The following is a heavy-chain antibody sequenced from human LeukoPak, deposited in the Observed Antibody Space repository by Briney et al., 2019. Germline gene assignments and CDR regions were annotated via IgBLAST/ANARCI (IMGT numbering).Heavy chain of an antibody. Sequence: SETLSLTCTVSGGSISSGGYYWSWIRQPPGKGLEWIGYIYHSGSTYYNLSLKSRVTISVDRSKNQFSLKLSSVTAADTAVYYCARDLASITIFGVVIPTYYMDVWGKGTTVTVSS. CDR2: IYHSGST. CDR3: ARDLASITIFGVVIPTYYMDV. V-gene: IGHV4-30-2*01. CDR1: GGSISSGGYY. J-gene: IGHJ6*03. D-gene: IGHD3-3*01.